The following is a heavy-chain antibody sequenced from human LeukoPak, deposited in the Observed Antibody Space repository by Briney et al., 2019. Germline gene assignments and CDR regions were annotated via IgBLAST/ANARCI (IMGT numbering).Heavy chain of an antibody. CDR3: TRSIMNFYVSGT. D-gene: IGHD3-10*01. Sequence: PSETLSLTCTVSGGSVSSTSSSYFWNWMRQPPGKGLEWIGYIYHIGSTKYNPSLVSRVTMSVDTFKNQFSLKLRSVTAADTAVYYCTRSIMNFYVSGTWGRGTLVTVSS. V-gene: IGHV4-61*01. J-gene: IGHJ5*02. CDR1: GGSVSSTSSSYF. CDR2: IYHIGST.